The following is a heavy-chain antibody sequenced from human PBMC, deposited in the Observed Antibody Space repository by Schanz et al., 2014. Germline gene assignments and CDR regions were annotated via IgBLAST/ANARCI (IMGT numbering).Heavy chain of an antibody. V-gene: IGHV4-4*02. D-gene: IGHD3-10*01. CDR3: ARGGQGFGEPHQRLFEY. CDR2: IYDSGNT. J-gene: IGHJ4*02. CDR1: GASVSSDNW. Sequence: QVQLEESGAGLVKPSGTLSLTCAVSGASVSSDNWWNWVRQPPGKGLEWIGEIYDSGNTNYNPSLKSRVTMSVDDSKNQFSLQLTPVTAADTAVYYCARGGQGFGEPHQRLFEYWGPGTLVTVSS.